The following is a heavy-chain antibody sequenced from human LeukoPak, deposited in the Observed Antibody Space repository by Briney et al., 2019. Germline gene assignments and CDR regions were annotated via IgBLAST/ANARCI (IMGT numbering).Heavy chain of an antibody. CDR1: GYMFTGYY. J-gene: IGHJ4*02. V-gene: IGHV1-2*02. CDR2: INPNSGGT. D-gene: IGHD2-21*02. Sequence: GASVKVSCKASGYMFTGYYMHWVRPAPGQGLEWMGWINPNSGGTNYAQKFQGRVTMTRDTSISTAYMELSSLRSDDTAVYYCARGYCSGDCFTLFDYWGQGTLVTVSS. CDR3: ARGYCSGDCFTLFDY.